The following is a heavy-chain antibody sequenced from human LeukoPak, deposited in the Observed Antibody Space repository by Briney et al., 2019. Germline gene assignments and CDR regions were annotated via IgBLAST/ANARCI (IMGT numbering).Heavy chain of an antibody. Sequence: GGSLRLSCAASGFTFSNNWMHWFRQAPGKGLVWVSRINSDGRTTTYAASVKGRFTISRDNAKNTLYLQMNSLRAEDTAVYYCAMIKEGWGQGTLVTDSS. J-gene: IGHJ4*02. CDR1: GFTFSNNW. V-gene: IGHV3-74*01. D-gene: IGHD3-22*01. CDR2: INSDGRTT. CDR3: AMIKEG.